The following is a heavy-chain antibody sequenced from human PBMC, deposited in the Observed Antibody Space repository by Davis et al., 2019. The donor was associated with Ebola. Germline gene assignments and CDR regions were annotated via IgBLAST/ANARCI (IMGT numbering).Heavy chain of an antibody. J-gene: IGHJ6*02. CDR3: ARGRDGYNCGVYYYYYYGMDV. V-gene: IGHV4-59*11. Sequence: PSETLSLTCTVSGGSISSHYWSWIRQPPGKGLEWIGYIYYSGRTNYNPTLKSRVTISVDTSKNQFSLTLSSVTAAATAVYYCARGRDGYNCGVYYYYYYGMDVWGQGTTVTVSS. CDR1: GGSISSHY. CDR2: IYYSGRT. D-gene: IGHD5-24*01.